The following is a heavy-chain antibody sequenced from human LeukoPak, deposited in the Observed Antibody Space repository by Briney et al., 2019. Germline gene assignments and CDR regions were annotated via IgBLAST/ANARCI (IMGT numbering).Heavy chain of an antibody. V-gene: IGHV4-34*01. J-gene: IGHJ4*02. D-gene: IGHD2-2*01. Sequence: LSETLSLTCAVYGGSFSGYYWSWIRRPPGKGLEWIGEINHSGSTNYNPSLKSRVTISVDTSKNQFSLKLSSVTAADTAVYYCARVYCSSTSCLYYFDYWGQGTLVTVSS. CDR3: ARVYCSSTSCLYYFDY. CDR1: GGSFSGYY. CDR2: INHSGST.